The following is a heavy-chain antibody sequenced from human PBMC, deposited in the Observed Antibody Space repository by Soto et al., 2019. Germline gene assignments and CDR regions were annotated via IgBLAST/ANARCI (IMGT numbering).Heavy chain of an antibody. D-gene: IGHD6-19*01. CDR3: AKSGDSAGWGIDF. J-gene: IGHJ4*02. CDR1: GFMFDSFA. CDR2: INGGSDSI. V-gene: IGHV3-48*02. Sequence: PGGSLRLSCVGSGFMFDSFAMNWVRQAPGKGLEWVSYINGGSDSIYYAESVKGRFTISRDNARNSLSLRMNSLSDEDTAVYYCAKSGDSAGWGIDFWGQGTLVTVSS.